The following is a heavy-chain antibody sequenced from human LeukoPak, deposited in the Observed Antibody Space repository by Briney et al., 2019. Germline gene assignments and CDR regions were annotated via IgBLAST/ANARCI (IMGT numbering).Heavy chain of an antibody. CDR1: GGSISSYY. J-gene: IGHJ5*02. CDR2: IYTSGST. CDR3: ARDAYYCSSTSCYTDWFDP. Sequence: SETLSLTCTVSGGSISSYYWSWIRQPAGKGLEWIGRIYTSGSTNYNPSLKSRVTISVDTSKNQFSLKLSSVTAADTAVYYCARDAYYCSSTSCYTDWFDPWGQGTLVTVSS. V-gene: IGHV4-4*07. D-gene: IGHD2-2*02.